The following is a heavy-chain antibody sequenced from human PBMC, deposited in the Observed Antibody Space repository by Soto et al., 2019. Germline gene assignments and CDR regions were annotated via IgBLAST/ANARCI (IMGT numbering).Heavy chain of an antibody. D-gene: IGHD4-17*01. J-gene: IGHJ4*02. CDR2: IWYGGSDK. CDR1: GFTFSNYG. CDR3: ARDNYGGNSRFDY. Sequence: QVQLVESGGGVVQPGRSLRLSCAASGFTFSNYGMHWVRQAPGKGLEWVAVIWYGGSDKYYANSVKGRFTISRDNSKNTLYLQMNSLRAEDTAVYYCARDNYGGNSRFDYWGQGPLVTVSS. V-gene: IGHV3-33*01.